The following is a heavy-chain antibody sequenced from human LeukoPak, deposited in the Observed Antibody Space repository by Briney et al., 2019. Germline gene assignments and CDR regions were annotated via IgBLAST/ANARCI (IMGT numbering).Heavy chain of an antibody. CDR2: IIPIFGTA. CDR1: GGTFSSYA. J-gene: IGHJ4*02. CDR3: AREGYGDYFLLSY. D-gene: IGHD4-17*01. Sequence: SVRVSCKASGGTFSSYAISWVRQAPGQGLEWMGGIIPIFGTANYAQKFQGRVTITADESTSTAYMELSRLRSDDTAVYYCAREGYGDYFLLSYWGQGTLVTVSS. V-gene: IGHV1-69*13.